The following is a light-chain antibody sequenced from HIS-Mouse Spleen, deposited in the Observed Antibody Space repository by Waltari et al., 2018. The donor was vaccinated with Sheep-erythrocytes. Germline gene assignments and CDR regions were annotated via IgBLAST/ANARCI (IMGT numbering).Light chain of an antibody. V-gene: IGLV2-11*01. CDR1: SSDVGGYNY. CDR3: CSYAGSYNHV. Sequence: QSALTQPRSVSGSPGQSVTISCTGTSSDVGGYNYVSWYQQHPGNAPNLMIYDVSKRPSGGPDRFSGSNSGNTASLTISGLQAEDEADYYCCSYAGSYNHVFATGTKVTVL. J-gene: IGLJ1*01. CDR2: DVS.